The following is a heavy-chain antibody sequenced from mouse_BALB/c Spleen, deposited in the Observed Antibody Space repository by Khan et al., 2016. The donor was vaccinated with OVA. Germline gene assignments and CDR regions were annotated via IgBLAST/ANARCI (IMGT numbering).Heavy chain of an antibody. Sequence: EVELVESGGGLVQPGGSRKLSCGASGFTFSSFGMHWVRQAPEKGLEWVAYISGDSSTIHYTDTVKGRFTISRDNPKNTLFLQMTSLRSEDMAMYYCARSYFYGYYFDQWGQGTTLTVSS. J-gene: IGHJ2*01. D-gene: IGHD1-1*01. V-gene: IGHV5-17*02. CDR3: ARSYFYGYYFDQ. CDR2: ISGDSSTI. CDR1: GFTFSSFG.